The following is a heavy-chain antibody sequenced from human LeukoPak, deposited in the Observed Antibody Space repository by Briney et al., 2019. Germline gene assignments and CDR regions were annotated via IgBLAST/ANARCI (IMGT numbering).Heavy chain of an antibody. CDR2: IYHSGST. J-gene: IGHJ4*02. CDR3: AAGGY. CDR1: GGSISSGGYS. V-gene: IGHV4-30-2*01. Sequence: RPSQTLSRTCAVSGGSISSGGYSWSWIRQPPGKGLEWIGYIYHSGSTYYNPSLKSRVTISVDRSKNQFSLKLSSVTAADTAVYYCAAGGYWGQGTLVTVSS.